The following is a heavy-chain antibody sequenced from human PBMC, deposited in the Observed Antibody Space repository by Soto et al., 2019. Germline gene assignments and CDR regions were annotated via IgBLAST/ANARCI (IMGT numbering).Heavy chain of an antibody. D-gene: IGHD3-16*01. Sequence: GGSLRLSCAASGFTFSSYAMHWVRQAPGKGLEWVASISYDGSNKYYADSVKGRFTISRDNSKNTLYLQMNSLRAEDAAVYCCGRKFGSGGHDAFDIWGQGTMVTVSS. CDR1: GFTFSSYA. CDR3: GRKFGSGGHDAFDI. CDR2: ISYDGSNK. V-gene: IGHV3-30*04. J-gene: IGHJ3*02.